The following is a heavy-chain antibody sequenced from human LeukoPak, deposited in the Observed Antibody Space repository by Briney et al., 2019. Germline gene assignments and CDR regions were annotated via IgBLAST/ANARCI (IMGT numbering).Heavy chain of an antibody. J-gene: IGHJ6*02. CDR3: ARHEILEWSPLRGMDV. D-gene: IGHD3-3*01. CDR1: GGTFSSYA. V-gene: IGHV1-69*04. CDR2: IIPILGIA. Sequence: ASVKVSCKASGGTFSSYAISWVRQAPGQGLECMGRIIPILGIANYAQKFQGRVTITADKSTSTAYMELSSLRSEDTAVYYCARHEILEWSPLRGMDVWGQGTTVTVSS.